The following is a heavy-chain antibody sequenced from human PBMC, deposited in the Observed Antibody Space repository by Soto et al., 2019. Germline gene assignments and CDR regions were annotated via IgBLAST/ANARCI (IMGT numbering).Heavy chain of an antibody. Sequence: SETLSLTCTVSGGSISRYYWSWIRRPPGKGLEWIGYIYYSGTTNLDPSLKSRVTMSVDTSKIQFSLRLRSVTAADTALYYCARGPYDAFDIWGQGTMVTVSS. CDR1: GGSISRYY. J-gene: IGHJ3*02. V-gene: IGHV4-59*01. CDR2: IYYSGTT. CDR3: ARGPYDAFDI.